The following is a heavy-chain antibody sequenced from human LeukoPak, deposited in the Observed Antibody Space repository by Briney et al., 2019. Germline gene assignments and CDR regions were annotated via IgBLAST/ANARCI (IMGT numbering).Heavy chain of an antibody. CDR3: AKDRPPLLWFGELAPPDAFDI. V-gene: IGHV3-13*01. D-gene: IGHD3-10*01. CDR2: IDIAGGT. J-gene: IGHJ3*02. Sequence: GGSLRLSCAASQFTFSRYDMHWVRQATGKGLEWVSTIDIAGGTYYPGSVKGRFTISRENAKNSLYLQMNSLRAGDTAVYYCAKDRPPLLWFGELAPPDAFDIWGQGTMVTVSS. CDR1: QFTFSRYD.